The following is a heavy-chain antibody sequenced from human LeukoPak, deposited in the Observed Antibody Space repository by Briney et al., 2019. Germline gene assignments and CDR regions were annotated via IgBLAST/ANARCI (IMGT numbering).Heavy chain of an antibody. D-gene: IGHD2-2*01. Sequence: GASVKVSCKASGGTFSSYAISWVRQAPGQGLEWMGGIIPIFGTANYAQKFQGRVTITADESTSIAYMELSSLRSEDTAVYYCARDLAIVVVPAAHYYYYGMDVWGQGTTVTVSS. CDR2: IIPIFGTA. CDR3: ARDLAIVVVPAAHYYYYGMDV. J-gene: IGHJ6*02. CDR1: GGTFSSYA. V-gene: IGHV1-69*13.